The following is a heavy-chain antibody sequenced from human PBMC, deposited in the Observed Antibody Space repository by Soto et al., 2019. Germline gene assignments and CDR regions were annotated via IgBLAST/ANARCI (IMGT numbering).Heavy chain of an antibody. D-gene: IGHD3-10*01. CDR2: ILPVFGTP. J-gene: IGHJ4*02. Sequence: QVQLVQSGAEVKKPGSSVTVSCKTSGRTFSNQAVIWVRQAPGQGLECMGGILPVFGTPNYAQKSQGSVTITSDESTKTADMELRSRLSDDSVIYYYARASMVGAFISHFFDYWAQGTLVTVSS. CDR3: ARASMVGAFISHFFDY. V-gene: IGHV1-69*01. CDR1: GRTFSNQA.